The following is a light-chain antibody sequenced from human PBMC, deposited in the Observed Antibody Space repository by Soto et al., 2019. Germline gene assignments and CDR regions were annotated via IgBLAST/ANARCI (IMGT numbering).Light chain of an antibody. J-gene: IGKJ4*01. CDR1: QSLSNN. V-gene: IGKV3-11*01. CDR3: QYRTAGLT. CDR2: DTS. Sequence: EIVLTQSPATLSLSPGERATLSCRATQSLSNNLAWYQQKPGQTPRLLIYDTSNRTTGIPARFSGSGSGTDFTLTISSLEPEDFAVYYCQYRTAGLTFGGGTKVEIK.